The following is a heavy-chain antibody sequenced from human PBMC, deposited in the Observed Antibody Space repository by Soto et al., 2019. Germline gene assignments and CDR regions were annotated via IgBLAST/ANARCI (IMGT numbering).Heavy chain of an antibody. CDR2: IYHSGST. CDR1: GGSISSRGYY. J-gene: IGHJ4*02. V-gene: IGHV4-39*01. CDR3: ARLVGYSYGRFDY. Sequence: SETLSLTCTVAGGSISSRGYYWGWIRQPPGKGLEWIGSIYHSGSTYYNPSLKSRVTISVDTSKNQFSLRLSSVTAADTAVYYCARLVGYSYGRFDYWGQGTLVTVSS. D-gene: IGHD5-18*01.